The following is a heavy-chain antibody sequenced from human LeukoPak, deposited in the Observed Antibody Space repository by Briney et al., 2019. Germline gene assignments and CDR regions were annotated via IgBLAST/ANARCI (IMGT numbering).Heavy chain of an antibody. CDR3: ARIVGRTGFLIALFDY. V-gene: IGHV4-59*12. CDR1: GGSISTYY. Sequence: SETLSLTYTVSGGSISTYYWSWIRQPPGKGLEWIGYIYYSGSTNYNPSLKSRVTISIDTSKNQFSLKLSSVTAADTAVYYCARIVGRTGFLIALFDYWGQGTLVTVSS. CDR2: IYYSGST. J-gene: IGHJ4*02. D-gene: IGHD2-15*01.